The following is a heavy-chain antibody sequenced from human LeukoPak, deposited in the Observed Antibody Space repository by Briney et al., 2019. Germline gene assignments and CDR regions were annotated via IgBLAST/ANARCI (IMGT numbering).Heavy chain of an antibody. D-gene: IGHD2-2*02. CDR2: INPNSGDT. CDR3: ARKETIHPNRPETGY. Sequence: GASVKVSCKASGYTFTGYYMHWVRQAPGQGLEWMGWINPNSGDTNYAQKFQGRVTMTRDTSISTAYMELSRLRSDDTAVYYCARKETIHPNRPETGYWGQGTLVTVSS. CDR1: GYTFTGYY. J-gene: IGHJ4*02. V-gene: IGHV1-2*02.